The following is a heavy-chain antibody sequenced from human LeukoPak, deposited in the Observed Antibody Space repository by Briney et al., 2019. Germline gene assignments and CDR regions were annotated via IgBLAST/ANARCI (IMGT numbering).Heavy chain of an antibody. CDR2: IIPIFGTA. CDR3: ARDARGAAAADDAFDI. J-gene: IGHJ3*02. D-gene: IGHD6-13*01. Sequence: SVQVSCQASGGTFSSYAISWVRQAPGQGLEWMGGIIPIFGTANYAQKFQGRDTITADESTSTAYMELSSLRSEDTGVYYCARDARGAAAADDAFDIWGQGTMVTVSS. CDR1: GGTFSSYA. V-gene: IGHV1-69*13.